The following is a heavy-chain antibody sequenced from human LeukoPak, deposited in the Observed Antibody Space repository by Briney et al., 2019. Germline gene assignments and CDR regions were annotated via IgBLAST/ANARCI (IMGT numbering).Heavy chain of an antibody. D-gene: IGHD3-10*01. J-gene: IGHJ4*02. CDR1: GYTFTSYG. CDR3: ARVLGGWFGESHEDY. CDR2: ISAYNGNI. Sequence: ASVKVSCKASGYTFTSYGISWVRQAPGQGLEWMGWISAYNGNINYAQNVQGRVTMTTDTSTSTAYMELRSLRSDDTAVYYCARVLGGWFGESHEDYWGQGTLVTVSS. V-gene: IGHV1-18*04.